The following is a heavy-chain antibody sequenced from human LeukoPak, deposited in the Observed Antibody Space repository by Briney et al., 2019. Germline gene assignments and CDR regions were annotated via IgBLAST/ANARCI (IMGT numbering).Heavy chain of an antibody. J-gene: IGHJ5*02. CDR1: GFTVSSNY. CDR2: IYSGGST. CDR3: ARLVAGSNWFDP. D-gene: IGHD6-19*01. Sequence: GESLKISCAASGFTVSSNYMSWVRQAPGKGLEWVSVIYSGGSTYYADSVKGRFTISRDNSKNTLYLQMNSLRAEDTAVYYCARLVAGSNWFDPWGQGTLVTVSS. V-gene: IGHV3-66*02.